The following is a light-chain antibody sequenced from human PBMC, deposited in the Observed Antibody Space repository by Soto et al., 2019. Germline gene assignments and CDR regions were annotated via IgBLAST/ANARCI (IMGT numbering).Light chain of an antibody. CDR1: QSVSSAY. J-gene: IGKJ1*01. CDR3: QQYGSSSTWT. CDR2: AAS. Sequence: EIVLTQSPGTLSLSPGERATLSCRASQSVSSAYLAWYQHKPGQPPTLLIYAASSRVTGIPDRFSGSGSGTEFTLTISRLEPEDFAVYYCQQYGSSSTWTFGRGTKVEIK. V-gene: IGKV3-20*01.